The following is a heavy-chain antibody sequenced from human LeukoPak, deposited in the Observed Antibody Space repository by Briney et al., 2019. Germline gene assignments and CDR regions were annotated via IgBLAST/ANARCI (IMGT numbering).Heavy chain of an antibody. D-gene: IGHD3-3*01. CDR2: INSDGGST. CDR3: AKPPSWSRWRGYYYYMDV. Sequence: GGSLRLSCAASRFTFSSYWMHWVRQAPGKGLVWVSRINSDGGSTGYADSVKGRFTISRDNSKNTLYLQMNSLRAEDTAVYYCAKPPSWSRWRGYYYYMDVWGKGTTVTVSS. CDR1: RFTFSSYW. J-gene: IGHJ6*03. V-gene: IGHV3-74*01.